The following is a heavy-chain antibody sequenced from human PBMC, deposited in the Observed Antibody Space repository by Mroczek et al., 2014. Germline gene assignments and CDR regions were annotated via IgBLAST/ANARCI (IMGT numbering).Heavy chain of an antibody. D-gene: IGHD2-21*01. Sequence: QVQLVQSGGGVVQPGRSLRLSCAASGFTFSSYGMHWVRQAPGKGLEWVAVIWYDGSNKYYADSVKGRFTISRDNSKNTLYLQMNSLRAEDTAVYYCARGRVWSETYYFDYWGQGTLVTVSS. V-gene: IGHV3-33*01. CDR3: ARGRVWSETYYFDY. CDR1: GFTFSSYG. CDR2: IWYDGSNK. J-gene: IGHJ4*02.